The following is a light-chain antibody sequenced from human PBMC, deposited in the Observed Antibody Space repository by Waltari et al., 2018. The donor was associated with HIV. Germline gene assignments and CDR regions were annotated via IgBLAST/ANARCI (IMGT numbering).Light chain of an antibody. CDR1: QDINNY. Sequence: DIQLTHSPSSLSASVGDKATITCQASQDINNYLNWYQQKPGKAPKLLIYDASNLETGVPSRFSGSGSGTDFSFTISSLQPEDIATYYCQQYNNLPRTFGPGTTVDLK. CDR2: DAS. V-gene: IGKV1-33*01. CDR3: QQYNNLPRT. J-gene: IGKJ3*01.